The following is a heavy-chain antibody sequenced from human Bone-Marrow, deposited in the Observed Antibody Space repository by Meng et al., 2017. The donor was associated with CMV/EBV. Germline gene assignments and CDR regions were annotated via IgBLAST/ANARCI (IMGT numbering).Heavy chain of an antibody. CDR2: IGTAGDT. V-gene: IGHV3-13*01. CDR3: ARAGRDYYDSTYDY. Sequence: GESLKISCAASGFTFSSYDMHWVRQATGKGLEWVSAIGTAGDTYYPGSVKGRFTISRENAKNSLYLQMNSLRAGDTAVYYCARAGRDYYDSTYDYWGQGTLATVSS. D-gene: IGHD3-22*01. CDR1: GFTFSSYD. J-gene: IGHJ4*02.